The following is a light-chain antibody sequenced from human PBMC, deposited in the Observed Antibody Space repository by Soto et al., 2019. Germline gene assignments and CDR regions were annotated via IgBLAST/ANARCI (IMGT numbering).Light chain of an antibody. CDR3: QSYDSSLSSWV. CDR1: SSNIGAGYD. V-gene: IGLV1-40*01. CDR2: GNS. Sequence: QSVLTQPPSVSGAPGQRVTISCTGSSSNIGAGYDVHWYQQHPGTAPKLLIYGNSNRPSGVAARFSGSKSGTSASLVITGLQAEDEADQYCQSYDSSLSSWVFGGGTKLTVL. J-gene: IGLJ3*02.